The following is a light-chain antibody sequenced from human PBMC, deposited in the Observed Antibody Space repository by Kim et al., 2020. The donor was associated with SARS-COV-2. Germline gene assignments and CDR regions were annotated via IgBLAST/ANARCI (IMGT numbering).Light chain of an antibody. CDR3: QQYNSRRT. CDR1: QSISSW. CDR2: KAS. Sequence: SASVGDIATITCRASQSISSWLAWYQQKPGKAPKLLIYKASNLESGVPSRFSGSGSGTEFTLTISSLQPDDFAIYYCQQYNSRRTFGQGTKVDIK. V-gene: IGKV1-5*03. J-gene: IGKJ1*01.